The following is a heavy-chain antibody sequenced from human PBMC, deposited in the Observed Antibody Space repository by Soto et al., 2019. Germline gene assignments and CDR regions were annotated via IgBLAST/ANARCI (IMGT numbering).Heavy chain of an antibody. D-gene: IGHD3-22*01. Sequence: SETLSLTCTFSGGSISGYYWAWVRQPPEKGLEWIGFIYYNGTTSSNPSLNSRVTISVDTSKNQFSLKLSSVTAADTAVYYCARSYDSSGCGLWGRGTLVTVSS. CDR1: GGSISGYY. CDR2: IYYNGTT. CDR3: ARSYDSSGCGL. V-gene: IGHV4-59*12. J-gene: IGHJ2*01.